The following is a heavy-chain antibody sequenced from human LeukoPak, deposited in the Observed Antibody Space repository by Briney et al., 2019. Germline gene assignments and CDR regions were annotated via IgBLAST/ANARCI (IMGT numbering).Heavy chain of an antibody. Sequence: GGSLRLSCAASGFTFSSYWMSWVRQAPGKGLEWVANIKQDGSEKYYVDSVKGRFTISRDNAKDSLYLQMNSLRAEDTAVYYCARDGGCCSSTSCYGIDGWFDPWGQGTLVTVSS. J-gene: IGHJ5*02. CDR3: ARDGGCCSSTSCYGIDGWFDP. D-gene: IGHD2-2*01. CDR1: GFTFSSYW. V-gene: IGHV3-7*01. CDR2: IKQDGSEK.